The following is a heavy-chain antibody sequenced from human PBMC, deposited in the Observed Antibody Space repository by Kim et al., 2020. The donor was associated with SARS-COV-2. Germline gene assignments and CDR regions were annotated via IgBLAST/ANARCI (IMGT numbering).Heavy chain of an antibody. V-gene: IGHV4-34*01. CDR2: INHSGST. CDR1: GGSISGYY. CDR3: ARAARQWLVGPRFFYFYY. J-gene: IGHJ4*01. D-gene: IGHD6-19*01. Sequence: SETLSLTCAVYGGSISGYYWSWIRQPPGKGLEWIGEINHSGSTNYNPSLKSRVTISVDTSKNQFSLKLSSVTAADTAVYYCARAARQWLVGPRFFYFYY.